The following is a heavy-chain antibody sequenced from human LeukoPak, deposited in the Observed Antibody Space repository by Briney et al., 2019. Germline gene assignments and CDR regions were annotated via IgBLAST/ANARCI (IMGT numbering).Heavy chain of an antibody. J-gene: IGHJ4*02. CDR3: ARDIVAGSGSLDY. Sequence: GGSLRLSCAASGFTFSSFWMHWVRHAPGKGLVWVSRIGTDGSDATYADSVKGRFTISRDNAKNTVYLQMNSLRAEDTAVYYCARDIVAGSGSLDYWGQGTLVTVSS. CDR2: IGTDGSDA. CDR1: GFTFSSFW. D-gene: IGHD3-10*01. V-gene: IGHV3-74*03.